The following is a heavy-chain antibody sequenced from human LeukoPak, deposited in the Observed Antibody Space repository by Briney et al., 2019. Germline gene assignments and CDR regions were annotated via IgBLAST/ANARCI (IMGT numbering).Heavy chain of an antibody. V-gene: IGHV4-39*01. D-gene: IGHD3-10*01. CDR3: ARQIGFITMVRGVTAEYFQH. Sequence: PSEALSLTCTVSGGSIISSSYYWGWIRQPPGKGLEWIGSIYYSGSTYYNPSLKSRVTISVDTSKNQFSLKLSSVTAADTAVYYCARQIGFITMVRGVTAEYFQHWGQGTLVTVSS. CDR2: IYYSGST. J-gene: IGHJ1*01. CDR1: GGSIISSSYY.